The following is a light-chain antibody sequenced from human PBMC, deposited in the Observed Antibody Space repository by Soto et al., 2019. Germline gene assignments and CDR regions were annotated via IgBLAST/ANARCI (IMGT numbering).Light chain of an antibody. CDR2: GAS. CDR1: QSVSSSY. Sequence: EIVLTQSPGTLSLSPGERATLSCRASQSVSSSYLAWYQQKPGQAPRLLIYGASSRATGIPDRFSGSGSGIDFTLIISRLEPVDVAVYYCQEYGSFPRTFAQGPKV. V-gene: IGKV3-20*01. CDR3: QEYGSFPRT. J-gene: IGKJ1*01.